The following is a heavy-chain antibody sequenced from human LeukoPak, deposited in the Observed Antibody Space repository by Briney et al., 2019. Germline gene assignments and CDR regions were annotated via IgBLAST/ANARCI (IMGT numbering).Heavy chain of an antibody. V-gene: IGHV4-4*02. CDR1: GGSISNSNW. CDR2: VSQSGST. CDR3: ARDRGYGDYVGLFDY. Sequence: SGTLSLTCTVSGGSISNSNWWSWVRQPPGKGLEWIGEVSQSGSTNYNPSLKSRVTMSLDKSKNQFSLKLNSVTAADTAVYYCARDRGYGDYVGLFDYWGQGTLVTVSS. D-gene: IGHD4-17*01. J-gene: IGHJ4*02.